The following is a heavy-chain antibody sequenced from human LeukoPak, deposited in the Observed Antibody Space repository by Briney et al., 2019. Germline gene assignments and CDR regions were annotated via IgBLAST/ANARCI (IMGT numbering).Heavy chain of an antibody. CDR3: AKRRGYYDSGSFYGLDIDY. D-gene: IGHD3-10*01. V-gene: IGHV4-34*01. CDR2: INHSGST. Sequence: PSETLSLTCVVYGGSFSGYYWSWIRQPPEKGLEWIGEINHSGSTNYNPSLKGRVTISKDTSKNQFSLKLNSVTAADTAVYYCAKRRGYYDSGSFYGLDIDYWGQGTLVTVSS. CDR1: GGSFSGYY. J-gene: IGHJ4*02.